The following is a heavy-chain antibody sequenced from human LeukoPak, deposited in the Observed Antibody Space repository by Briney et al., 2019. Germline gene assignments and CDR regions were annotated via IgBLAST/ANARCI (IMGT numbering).Heavy chain of an antibody. CDR3: AKKAVGPYAFDI. Sequence: GGSLRLSCADSGFTFSRYAMSWARQAPGKGLEWVSGISGSGASTYYADSVKGRFTISRDNSKNTLYLQMNSLRAEDTAVYYCAKKAVGPYAFDIWGQGTMVTVSS. J-gene: IGHJ3*02. D-gene: IGHD6-19*01. V-gene: IGHV3-23*01. CDR1: GFTFSRYA. CDR2: ISGSGAST.